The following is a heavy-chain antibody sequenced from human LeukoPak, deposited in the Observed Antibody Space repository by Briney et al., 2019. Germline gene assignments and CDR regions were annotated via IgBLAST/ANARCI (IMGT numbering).Heavy chain of an antibody. CDR3: ARDRDGGFSYLFDP. J-gene: IGHJ5*02. Sequence: GGSLRLSCAASDFIFSNYVMHWIRQAPGKGLEWVAAILPDGAEKQYINSVMGRFTISRDNSKNMFYVQMNSLRLDDTAVYYCARDRDGGFSYLFDPWGQGTLVTVSS. CDR1: DFIFSNYV. D-gene: IGHD4-23*01. V-gene: IGHV3-30*03. CDR2: ILPDGAEK.